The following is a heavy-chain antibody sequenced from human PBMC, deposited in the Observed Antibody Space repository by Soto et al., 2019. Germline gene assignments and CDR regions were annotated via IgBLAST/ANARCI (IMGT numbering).Heavy chain of an antibody. CDR2: INPNSGGT. J-gene: IGHJ6*02. CDR3: ARGPPGIAVAGGTWLYYYGMDV. V-gene: IGHV1-2*04. D-gene: IGHD6-19*01. Sequence: ASVKVSCKASGYTFTGYYMHWVRQAPGQGLEWMGWINPNSGGTNYAQKFQGWVTMTRDTSISTAYMELSRLRSDDTAVYYCARGPPGIAVAGGTWLYYYGMDVWGQGTTVTVSS. CDR1: GYTFTGYY.